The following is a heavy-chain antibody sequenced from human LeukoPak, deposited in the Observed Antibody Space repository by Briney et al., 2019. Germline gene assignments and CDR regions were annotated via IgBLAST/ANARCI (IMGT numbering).Heavy chain of an antibody. V-gene: IGHV1-2*06. Sequence: ASVKVSCKASEYTFTGYYMHWVRQAPGQGLEWMGRINPNSGGTNYAQKFQGRVTMTRDTSISTAYMELSRLRSDDTAVYYCARGYCSGGSCYSRDPSTLNNFDYWGQGTLVTVSS. CDR1: EYTFTGYY. J-gene: IGHJ4*02. D-gene: IGHD2-15*01. CDR3: ARGYCSGGSCYSRDPSTLNNFDY. CDR2: INPNSGGT.